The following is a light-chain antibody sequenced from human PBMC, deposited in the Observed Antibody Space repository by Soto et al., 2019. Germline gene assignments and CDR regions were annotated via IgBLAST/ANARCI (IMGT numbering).Light chain of an antibody. CDR1: QSVSSSY. CDR3: QQYGSSPFT. J-gene: IGKJ3*01. Sequence: EIVLTQSPGTLSLSPGERATLSCRASQSVSSSYLAWYQQKPGQAPRLLIYGASSRDTGIPDRFSGSGSVTDFTLTISRLETEDFAVYYCQQYGSSPFTFGPGTKVDIK. CDR2: GAS. V-gene: IGKV3-20*01.